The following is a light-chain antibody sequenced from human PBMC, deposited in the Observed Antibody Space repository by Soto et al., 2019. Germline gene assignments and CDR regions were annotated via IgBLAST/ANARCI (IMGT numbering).Light chain of an antibody. CDR3: AALADSLNGSV. CDR1: SSNIGSNT. Sequence: QSVLTQPPSASGTPGQRVTLSCSGSSSNIGSNTVHWYQQLPGTAPKLLIYSTYRRPSGVPDRFSGSKSGTSASLAISGLQSEDEADYSCAALADSLNGSVFGTGTKVTVL. CDR2: STY. V-gene: IGLV1-44*01. J-gene: IGLJ1*01.